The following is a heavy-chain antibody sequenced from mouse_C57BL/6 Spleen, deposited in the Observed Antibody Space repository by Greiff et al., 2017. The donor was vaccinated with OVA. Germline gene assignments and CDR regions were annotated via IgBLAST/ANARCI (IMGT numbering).Heavy chain of an antibody. Sequence: ESGPGLVKPSQSLSLTCSVTGYSITSGYYWNWIRQFPGNKLEWMGYISYDGSNNYNPSLKNRISITRDTSKNQFFLKLNSVTTEDTATYYCARDYYGFWGTGTTVTVSS. V-gene: IGHV3-6*01. D-gene: IGHD1-1*01. CDR1: GYSITSGYY. CDR3: ARDYYGF. J-gene: IGHJ1*03. CDR2: ISYDGSN.